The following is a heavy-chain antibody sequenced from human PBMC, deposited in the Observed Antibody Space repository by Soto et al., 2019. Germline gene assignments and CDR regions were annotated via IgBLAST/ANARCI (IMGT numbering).Heavy chain of an antibody. V-gene: IGHV2-5*02. J-gene: IGHJ2*01. CDR1: GFSLSTSGVG. D-gene: IGHD4-17*01. Sequence: QITLKESGPTLVKPTQTLTLTCTFSGFSLSTSGVGVGWIRQPPGKALEWLALIYWDDDKRYSPSLRSRLTITKDTSKNQVVLTMTNMDPVDTGTYYCAHRNLYGDYRYWYFDLWGRGTLVTVSS. CDR3: AHRNLYGDYRYWYFDL. CDR2: IYWDDDK.